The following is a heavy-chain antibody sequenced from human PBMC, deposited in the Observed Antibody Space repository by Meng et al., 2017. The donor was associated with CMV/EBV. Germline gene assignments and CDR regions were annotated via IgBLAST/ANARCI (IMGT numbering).Heavy chain of an antibody. CDR1: GFTFSSYW. J-gene: IGHJ4*02. Sequence: GESLKISCAASGFTFSSYWMHWVRQAPGKGLLWVSRISTDGNSATYADSVKGRFTISRDNSKNTLYLQMNSLRAEDTAVYYCAKVYYGYNYWDPFDYWGQGTLVTVSS. V-gene: IGHV3-74*01. CDR3: AKVYYGYNYWDPFDY. CDR2: ISTDGNSA. D-gene: IGHD5-24*01.